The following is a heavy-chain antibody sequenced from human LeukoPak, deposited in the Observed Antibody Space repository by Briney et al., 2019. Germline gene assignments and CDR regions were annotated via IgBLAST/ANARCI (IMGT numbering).Heavy chain of an antibody. D-gene: IGHD4-17*01. V-gene: IGHV3-49*04. J-gene: IGHJ4*02. CDR3: TRDVTVTFDD. CDR1: GFTFGDYP. CDR2: IRSKAYGGTT. Sequence: GGSLRHSCTASGFTFGDYPMSWVPHAPGKGLEWVGFIRSKAYGGTTEYAASVKGRFTISRDDSKTIAYLQMNSLKTEDTAVYYCTRDVTVTFDDWGQGTLVTVSS.